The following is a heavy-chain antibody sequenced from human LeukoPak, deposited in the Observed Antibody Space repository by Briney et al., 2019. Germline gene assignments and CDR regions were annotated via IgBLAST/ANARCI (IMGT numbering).Heavy chain of an antibody. CDR3: ARGGRVNYYYYMDV. CDR1: GGSFSGYY. D-gene: IGHD3-10*01. J-gene: IGHJ6*03. Sequence: SETLSLTCAVYGGSFSGYYWSWIRQPPGKGREWIGEINHSGSTNYHPSLKTRVTISVDKSKNQFSLKLSSVTAADTAVYYCARGGRVNYYYYMDVWGKGTTVTVSS. V-gene: IGHV4-34*01. CDR2: INHSGST.